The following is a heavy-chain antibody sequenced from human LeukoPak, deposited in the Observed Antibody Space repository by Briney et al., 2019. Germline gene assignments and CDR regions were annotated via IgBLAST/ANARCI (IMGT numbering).Heavy chain of an antibody. Sequence: GESLKISFKGSGYSFTNYWIDWVRQMPGKGLEWMGIIYPGDSDTRYSPSFQGQVTISADKSISTAYLQWSSLKASDTAMYYCARRGYSYANDYWGQGTLVTVSS. V-gene: IGHV5-51*01. CDR3: ARRGYSYANDY. D-gene: IGHD5-18*01. J-gene: IGHJ4*02. CDR1: GYSFTNYW. CDR2: IYPGDSDT.